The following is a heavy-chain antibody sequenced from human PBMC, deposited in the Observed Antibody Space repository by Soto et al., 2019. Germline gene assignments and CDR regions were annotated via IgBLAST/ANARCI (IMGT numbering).Heavy chain of an antibody. J-gene: IGHJ3*02. CDR3: ARQGRDRGDAFDI. V-gene: IGHV5-51*01. CDR2: IYPGDSDT. Sequence: GESLKISCKGSGYSFTSYWICWVRKMPGKGLEWMGIIYPGDSDTRYSPSFQGQVTISADKSISTAYLQWSSLKASDTAMYYCARQGRDRGDAFDIWGQGTMVTVSS. CDR1: GYSFTSYW.